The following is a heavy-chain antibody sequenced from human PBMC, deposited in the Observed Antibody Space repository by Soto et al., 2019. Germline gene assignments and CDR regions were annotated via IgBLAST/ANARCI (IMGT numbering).Heavy chain of an antibody. Sequence: SGPTLVNPTETLTLTCTFSGFSLTSPGMCVSWIRQSPGKALEWLALIERDDDDKYYSTSLKTRRTISKDTRKNQVVLTMANMEPADTATYYCARSIRGPRRFNGMDVWGQGTMVTVSS. V-gene: IGHV2-70*13. CDR2: IERDDDDK. CDR3: ARSIRGPRRFNGMDV. J-gene: IGHJ6*02. D-gene: IGHD1-20*01. CDR1: GFSLTSPGMC.